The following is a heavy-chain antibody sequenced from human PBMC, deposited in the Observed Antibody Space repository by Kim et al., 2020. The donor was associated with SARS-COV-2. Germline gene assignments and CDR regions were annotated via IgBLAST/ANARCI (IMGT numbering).Heavy chain of an antibody. D-gene: IGHD1-26*01. CDR3: AKAGGKMTGPRY. CDR2: ISYDGSNK. J-gene: IGHJ4*02. V-gene: IGHV3-30*18. Sequence: GWSLRLSCAASGFTFSSYGMHWVRQAPGKGLEWVAVISYDGSNKYYADSVKGRFTISRDNSKNTLYLQMNSLRAEDTAVYYCAKAGGKMTGPRYWGQGTLVTVSS. CDR1: GFTFSSYG.